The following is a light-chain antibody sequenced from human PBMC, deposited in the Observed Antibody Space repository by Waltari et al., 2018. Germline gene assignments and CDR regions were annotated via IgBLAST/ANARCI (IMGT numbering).Light chain of an antibody. CDR3: QQSYNIPPS. CDR2: AAS. CDR1: QSIGSF. J-gene: IGKJ1*01. V-gene: IGKV1-39*01. Sequence: DIQMTQSPSSLSASVGDTVTITCRASQSIGSFLNWHQQKPGKAPKLLIYAASTFESGVPSRFSGRESGTDFTLTITSLHPEDFATYYCQQSYNIPPSFGQGTKVEIK.